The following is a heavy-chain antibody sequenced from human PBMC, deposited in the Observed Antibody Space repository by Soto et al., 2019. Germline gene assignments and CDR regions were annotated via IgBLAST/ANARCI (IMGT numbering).Heavy chain of an antibody. CDR2: IDPSDSYT. V-gene: IGHV5-10-1*01. CDR1: GYSFTSYW. CDR3: ARHSYCSSTSCYKDYYYGMDV. D-gene: IGHD2-2*02. Sequence: GESLKISCTVSGYSFTSYWISWVRQMTGKGLEWMGRIDPSDSYTNYSPSFQGHVTISADKSISTAYLQWSSLKASDTAMYYCARHSYCSSTSCYKDYYYGMDVWGQGTKVTVSS. J-gene: IGHJ6*02.